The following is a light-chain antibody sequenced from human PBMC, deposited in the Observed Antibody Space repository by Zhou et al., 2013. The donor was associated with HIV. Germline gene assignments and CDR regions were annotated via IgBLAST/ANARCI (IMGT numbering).Light chain of an antibody. Sequence: DIQMTQSPSSVSASIGDRVTITCRASQDISSWLAWYQQNPGKAPRLLIYGASGLQSGVPSRFSGSGSGTDYTLTISSLQPEDFATYYCQQAHSFPHTFGQGTKLE. J-gene: IGKJ2*01. CDR2: GAS. V-gene: IGKV1-12*01. CDR1: QDISSW. CDR3: QQAHSFPHT.